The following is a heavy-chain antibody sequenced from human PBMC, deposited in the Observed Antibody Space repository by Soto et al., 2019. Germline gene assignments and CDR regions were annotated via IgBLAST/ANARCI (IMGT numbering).Heavy chain of an antibody. Sequence: TSETLSLTCTVSGGSISSGGYYWSWIRQHPGKGLEWIGYIYYSGSTYYNPSLKSRVTISVDTSKNQFSLKLSSVTAADAAVYYCARDREKQLWSDYYYYYGMDVWGQGTTVTVSS. J-gene: IGHJ6*02. CDR2: IYYSGST. CDR1: GGSISSGGYY. V-gene: IGHV4-31*03. D-gene: IGHD5-18*01. CDR3: ARDREKQLWSDYYYYYGMDV.